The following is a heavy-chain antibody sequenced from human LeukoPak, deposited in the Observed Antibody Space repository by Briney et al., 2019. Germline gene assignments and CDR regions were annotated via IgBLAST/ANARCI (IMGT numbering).Heavy chain of an antibody. V-gene: IGHV4-59*01. CDR2: IYYSGST. Sequence: PSETLSLTCTVSGGSISSYYWSWIRQPPGKGLEWIGHIYYSGSTNYNPSLKSRVTISVHTSKNQFSLKLSSVTAADTAVYYCARERRGGALDYWGQGTLVTVSS. D-gene: IGHD3-16*01. CDR1: GGSISSYY. J-gene: IGHJ4*02. CDR3: ARERRGGALDY.